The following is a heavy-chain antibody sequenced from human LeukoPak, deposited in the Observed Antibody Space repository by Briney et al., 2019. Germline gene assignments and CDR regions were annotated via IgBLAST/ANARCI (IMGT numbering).Heavy chain of an antibody. Sequence: GRSLRLSCAASGFTFSSYAMHWVRQAPGKGLEWVAVISYDERNAYYADSVKGRFTISRDNSKNTLYLQMNTLRAEDTAVYYCARDQGSSNYELHSWGQGTLVTVSS. CDR1: GFTFSSYA. V-gene: IGHV3-30*04. J-gene: IGHJ4*02. D-gene: IGHD4-11*01. CDR2: ISYDERNA. CDR3: ARDQGSSNYELHS.